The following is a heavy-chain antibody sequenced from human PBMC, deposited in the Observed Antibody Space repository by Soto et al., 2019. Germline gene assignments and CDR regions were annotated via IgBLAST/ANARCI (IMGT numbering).Heavy chain of an antibody. J-gene: IGHJ4*02. CDR1: GFTFSSYG. Sequence: GGSLRLSCAASGFTFSSYGMHWVRQAPGKGLEWVAVISYDGSNKYYADSVKGRFTISRDNYKNTLYLQMNSLRAEDTAVYYCAKDLVYGSGTRYWGQGTLVTVSS. D-gene: IGHD3-10*01. V-gene: IGHV3-30*18. CDR2: ISYDGSNK. CDR3: AKDLVYGSGTRY.